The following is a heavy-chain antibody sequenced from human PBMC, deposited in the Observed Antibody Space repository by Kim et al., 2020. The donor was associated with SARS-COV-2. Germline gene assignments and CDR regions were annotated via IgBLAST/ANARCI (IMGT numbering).Heavy chain of an antibody. V-gene: IGHV1-69*13. J-gene: IGHJ4*02. CDR1: GGPFSTYT. Sequence: SVKVSCRASGGPFSTYTVNWVRRAPGQGLEWMGAGVPIFDKPIYAPKFQGRVTITADESTSTAYMELRSLTSDDTAVYYCARHSRTQYCNGGHCDFDSWGLGTLVTVSS. CDR2: GVPIFDKP. CDR3: ARHSRTQYCNGGHCDFDS. D-gene: IGHD2-15*01.